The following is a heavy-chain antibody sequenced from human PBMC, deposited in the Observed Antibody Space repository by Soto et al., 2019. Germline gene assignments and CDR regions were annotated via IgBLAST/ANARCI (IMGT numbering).Heavy chain of an antibody. J-gene: IGHJ4*02. V-gene: IGHV1-58*01. D-gene: IGHD6-19*01. CDR1: GFTFTSSA. Sequence: QMQLVQSGPEVKKPGTSVKVSCKASGFTFTSSAVQWVRQARGQRLEWIGWIVVGSGNTNYAQKFQERVTITRDMSTSTAYMELSSLRSEDTAVYYCAAEYSSGWSLDYWGQGTLVTVSS. CDR2: IVVGSGNT. CDR3: AAEYSSGWSLDY.